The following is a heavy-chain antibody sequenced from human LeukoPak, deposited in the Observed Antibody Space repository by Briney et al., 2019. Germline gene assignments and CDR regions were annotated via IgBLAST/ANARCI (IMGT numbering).Heavy chain of an antibody. J-gene: IGHJ5*02. D-gene: IGHD5-18*01. Sequence: SETLSLTCAVYGGSFSGYYWSWIRQPPGKGLEWIGEINHSGSTNYNPSLKSRVTISVDTSKNQFSLKLNSVTAADTAVYYCARAYSFRFDPWGQGTLVTVSS. CDR1: GGSFSGYY. CDR3: ARAYSFRFDP. CDR2: INHSGST. V-gene: IGHV4-34*01.